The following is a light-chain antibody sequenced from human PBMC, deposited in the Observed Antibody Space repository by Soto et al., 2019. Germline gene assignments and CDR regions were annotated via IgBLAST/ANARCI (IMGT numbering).Light chain of an antibody. CDR1: QSISRY. V-gene: IGKV1-39*01. CDR3: QQNYITRT. J-gene: IGKJ1*01. Sequence: DIPMTQSPSSLSASVGDRVTITCRASQSISRYINWYQHKPGKAPKLLIYAASTLQSGVPSRFSGSGSGTDFTLTISSLQPEDFATYYCQQNYITRTFGQGTKVEIK. CDR2: AAS.